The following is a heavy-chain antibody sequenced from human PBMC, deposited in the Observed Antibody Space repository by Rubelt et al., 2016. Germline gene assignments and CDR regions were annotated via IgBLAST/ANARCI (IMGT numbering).Heavy chain of an antibody. J-gene: IGHJ4*02. CDR2: FFPIFGTA. Sequence: TFSSYAISWVRQAPGQGLEWMGGFFPIFGTANYAQKFQGRVTITADESTSTAYMELSSLRSEDTAVYYCARKSYGDTGYYFDYWGQGTLVTVSS. CDR3: ARKSYGDTGYYFDY. V-gene: IGHV1-69*01. CDR1: TFSSYA. D-gene: IGHD4-17*01.